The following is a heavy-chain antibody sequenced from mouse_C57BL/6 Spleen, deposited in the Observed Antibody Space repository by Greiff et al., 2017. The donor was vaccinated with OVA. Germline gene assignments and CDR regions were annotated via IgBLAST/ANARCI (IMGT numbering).Heavy chain of an antibody. CDR2: ILPGSGST. CDR3: ARLRNDYFDY. V-gene: IGHV1-9*01. CDR1: GYSFTGYW. Sequence: VQLQQSGAELMKPSDSVSLSCKATGYSFTGYWIEWVKQRPGHGLEWLGEILPGSGSTYNNELLYGLATSNADSSSHTAYMQLSRLTTEDSAIYYCARLRNDYFDYRGQGTTLTVSS. D-gene: IGHD1-1*01. J-gene: IGHJ2*01.